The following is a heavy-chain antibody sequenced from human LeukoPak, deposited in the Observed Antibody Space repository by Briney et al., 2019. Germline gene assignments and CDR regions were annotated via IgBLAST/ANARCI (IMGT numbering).Heavy chain of an antibody. CDR1: GFTVSRDY. CDR3: ARHDWFDP. CDR2: IYSGGAT. J-gene: IGHJ5*02. Sequence: GGSLRLACAGSGFTVSRDYMSWVRQAPGKGLEWVSVIYSGGATYYADSVKGRFTISRDNSKNTVYLQMNSLRVDDTAVYYCARHDWFDPWGQGTRVTVSS. V-gene: IGHV3-66*04.